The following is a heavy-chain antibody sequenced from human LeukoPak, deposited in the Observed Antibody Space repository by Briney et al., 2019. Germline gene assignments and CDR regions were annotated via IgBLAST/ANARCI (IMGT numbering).Heavy chain of an antibody. CDR1: GLTFSSHA. J-gene: IGHJ4*02. CDR3: AKLGSQCSSSWHDY. CDR2: ISGSGDSR. Sequence: AGGSLRLSCAGSGLTFSSHAMSWVRQAQGKGLEWVSVISGSGDSRHYADSVKGRFTISRDNPKSTLYMQMDSLRVEDTAVYYCAKLGSQCSSSWHDYWGQGTLVTVS. D-gene: IGHD6-13*01. V-gene: IGHV3-23*01.